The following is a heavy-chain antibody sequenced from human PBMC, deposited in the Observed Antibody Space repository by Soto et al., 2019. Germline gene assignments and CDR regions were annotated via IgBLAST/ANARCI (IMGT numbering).Heavy chain of an antibody. CDR1: GFTFSDHW. Sequence: EVQLVESGGGLVQSGGSLRLSCAASGFTFSDHWMHWVRQAPGKGLVWVSRTKTDGSRTDYADSVKGRFTVSRDNAKTTLHLQMTSLRAEDTAVSYCVRAPTPQRLFDYWGQGTLVTVSS. V-gene: IGHV3-74*01. D-gene: IGHD1-1*01. CDR3: VRAPTPQRLFDY. CDR2: TKTDGSRT. J-gene: IGHJ4*02.